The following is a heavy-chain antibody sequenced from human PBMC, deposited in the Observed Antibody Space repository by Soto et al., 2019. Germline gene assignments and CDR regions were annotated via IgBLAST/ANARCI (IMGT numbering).Heavy chain of an antibody. J-gene: IGHJ6*02. Sequence: PGGSLKLSCAASGFAFSSYAMSWVRQVPGKGLEWVSAISGSGGSTYYADSVKGRFTIARDNSKNTLYLQMNSLRAEDTAVYYCANNQIQDIFHGMDVWGQGTTVTVSS. CDR2: ISGSGGST. CDR1: GFAFSSYA. D-gene: IGHD2-15*01. V-gene: IGHV3-23*01. CDR3: ANNQIQDIFHGMDV.